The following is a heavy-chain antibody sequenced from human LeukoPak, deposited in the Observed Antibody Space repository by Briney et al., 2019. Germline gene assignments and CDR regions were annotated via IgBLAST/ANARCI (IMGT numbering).Heavy chain of an antibody. CDR3: ARRDYGGKHFDY. CDR2: IYAGDSDT. D-gene: IGHD4-23*01. Sequence: AGASLQISCKGSGSIFTSYWIGWVRQLPGKGLEWMGIIYAGDSDTSYSPSFQGQVTISADKSISTAYLQWSSLKASDTAMYYCARRDYGGKHFDYWGQGTLVTVSS. V-gene: IGHV5-51*01. CDR1: GSIFTSYW. J-gene: IGHJ4*02.